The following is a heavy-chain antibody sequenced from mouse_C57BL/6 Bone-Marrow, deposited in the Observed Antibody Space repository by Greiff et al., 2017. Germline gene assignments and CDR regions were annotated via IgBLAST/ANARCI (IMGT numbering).Heavy chain of an antibody. CDR3: ARRLTGYYFDY. Sequence: VQLQQPGAELVKPGASVKLSCKASGYPFTSYWMHWVKQRPGQGLEWIGMIHPNSGSTNYNEKFKSKATLTVDKSSSTAYMQLSSLTSEDSAVYYCARRLTGYYFDYWGQGTTLTGSS. D-gene: IGHD4-1*01. CDR2: IHPNSGST. J-gene: IGHJ2*01. CDR1: GYPFTSYW. V-gene: IGHV1-64*01.